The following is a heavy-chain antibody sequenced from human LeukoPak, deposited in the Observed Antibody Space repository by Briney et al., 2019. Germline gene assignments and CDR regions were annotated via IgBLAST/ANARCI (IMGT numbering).Heavy chain of an antibody. Sequence: PGRSLRLSCTASGFTFGDYAMSWVRQAPGKGLEWVGFIRSKAYGGTTECAASVKGRFTISRDDSKSIAYLQMNSLKTEDTAVYYCTRDALRYFDWSFSFYYYGMDVWGKGTTVTVSS. D-gene: IGHD3-9*01. V-gene: IGHV3-49*04. J-gene: IGHJ6*04. CDR2: IRSKAYGGTT. CDR1: GFTFGDYA. CDR3: TRDALRYFDWSFSFYYYGMDV.